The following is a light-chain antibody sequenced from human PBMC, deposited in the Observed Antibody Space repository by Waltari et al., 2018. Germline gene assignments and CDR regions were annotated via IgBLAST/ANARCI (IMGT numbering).Light chain of an antibody. Sequence: DVVMTQSPDSLAVSLGERATINCKSSLNLFYGPNNKNYFGWYQQKPGQPPKLLIYWASTRESGVPDRFSGSGSGTDFTLTISSLQAEDVAVYYCQQYYSTPPTFGQGTKLEIK. J-gene: IGKJ2*01. CDR2: WAS. CDR1: LNLFYGPNNKNY. CDR3: QQYYSTPPT. V-gene: IGKV4-1*01.